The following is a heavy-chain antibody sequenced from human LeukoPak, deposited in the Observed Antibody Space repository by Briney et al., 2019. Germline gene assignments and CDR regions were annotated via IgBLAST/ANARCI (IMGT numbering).Heavy chain of an antibody. CDR1: GYTFTSYA. CDR2: INAGNGNT. Sequence: GASVKVSCKASGYTFTSYAMHWVRQAPGQRLEWMGWINAGNGNTKYSQKFQGRVTITRDTSASTAYMELSILRSEDTAVYYCARGDRYYYYYGMDVWGQGTTVTVSS. J-gene: IGHJ6*02. CDR3: ARGDRYYYYYGMDV. V-gene: IGHV1-3*01.